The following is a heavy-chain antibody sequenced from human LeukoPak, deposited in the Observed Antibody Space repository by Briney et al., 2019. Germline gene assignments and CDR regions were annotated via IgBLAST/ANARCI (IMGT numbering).Heavy chain of an antibody. J-gene: IGHJ4*02. CDR1: GFTFSDYY. V-gene: IGHV3-11*04. CDR3: ARETYSYDSSGYYYPSGFDY. Sequence: PGGSPRLSCAASGFTFSDYYMSWIRQAPGKGLEWVSYISSSGSTIYYADSVKGRFTISRDNAKNSLYLQMNSLRAEDRAVYYCARETYSYDSSGYYYPSGFDYWGQGTLVTVSS. CDR2: ISSSGSTI. D-gene: IGHD3-22*01.